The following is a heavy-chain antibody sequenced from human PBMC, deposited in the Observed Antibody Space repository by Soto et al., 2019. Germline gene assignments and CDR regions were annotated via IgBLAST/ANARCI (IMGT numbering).Heavy chain of an antibody. D-gene: IGHD2-15*01. CDR2: IYYSGST. V-gene: IGHV4-28*01. CDR1: GYSISSSNW. J-gene: IGHJ5*02. Sequence: QVQLQESGPGLVKPSDTLSLTCAVSGYSISSSNWWGWIRQPPGKGLEWIGYIYYSGSTYYNPSLRGRVTMSVDTSQNQFSLKLSSVTAVDTAVYYCARISRYCSGGSCGWFDPWGQGTLVTVSS. CDR3: ARISRYCSGGSCGWFDP.